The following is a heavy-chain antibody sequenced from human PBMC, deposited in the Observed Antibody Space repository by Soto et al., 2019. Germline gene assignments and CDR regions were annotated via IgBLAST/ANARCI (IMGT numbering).Heavy chain of an antibody. V-gene: IGHV3-30-3*01. Sequence: GGSLRFSCAASGFIFRNFWMNWVRQAPGKGLEWVAVITYDGSNKYYEDSVKGRFTISRDNSKNTLYLQMNSLRAEDTAVYYCASCGSDAGGCDRWGQGTLVTVSS. CDR1: GFIFRNFW. D-gene: IGHD6-25*01. CDR2: ITYDGSNK. CDR3: ASCGSDAGGCDR. J-gene: IGHJ5*02.